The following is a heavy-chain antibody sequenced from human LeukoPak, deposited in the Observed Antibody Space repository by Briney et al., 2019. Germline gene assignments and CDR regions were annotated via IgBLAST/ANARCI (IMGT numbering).Heavy chain of an antibody. CDR2: A. V-gene: IGHV1-69*01. J-gene: IGHJ4*02. D-gene: IGHD5-12*01. CDR3: ARAYSGYDFFDY. Sequence: ANYAQKFQGGVTITADESTSTAYMEVISLRSEDTAVYYCARAYSGYDFFDYWGQGILVTVSS.